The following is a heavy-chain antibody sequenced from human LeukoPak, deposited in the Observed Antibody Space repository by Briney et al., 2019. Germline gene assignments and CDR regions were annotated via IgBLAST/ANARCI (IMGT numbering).Heavy chain of an antibody. J-gene: IGHJ4*02. CDR2: ISSSGSLI. V-gene: IGHV3-48*03. CDR3: ARDMYYGDYEIDY. D-gene: IGHD4-17*01. CDR1: GFTFSSYE. Sequence: GGSLRLSCAASGFTFSSYEMNWVRQAPGKGLEWVSYISSSGSLIYYADSVKGRFTISRDNAKNSLFLQMNSLRDEDTAVYYCARDMYYGDYEIDYWGQGTLVTVSS.